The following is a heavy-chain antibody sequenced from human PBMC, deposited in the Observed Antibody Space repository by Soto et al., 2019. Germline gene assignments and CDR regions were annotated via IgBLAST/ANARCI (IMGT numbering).Heavy chain of an antibody. CDR1: GYTFTGYY. V-gene: IGHV1-24*01. Sequence: ASVKVSCKASGYTFTGYYMHWVRQAPGKGLEWMGGFDPEDGETIYAQKFQGRVTMTEDTSTDTAYMELSSLRSEDTAVYYCATATAVGAIKLYYYYGMDVWGQGTTVTVSS. D-gene: IGHD1-26*01. J-gene: IGHJ6*02. CDR2: FDPEDGET. CDR3: ATATAVGAIKLYYYYGMDV.